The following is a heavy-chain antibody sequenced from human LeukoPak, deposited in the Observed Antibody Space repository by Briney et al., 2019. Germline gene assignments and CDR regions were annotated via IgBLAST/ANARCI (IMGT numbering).Heavy chain of an antibody. CDR3: ARAGDESTGHYDSLHF. D-gene: IGHD2-8*02. CDR1: GYTFDENH. Sequence: ASVKVSCKASGYTFDENHIHWVRQAPGQGPEWMGWINPKSGATDSAQQFQGRLTITRDTSIGTASMDLSGPRLDDTGIYYCARAGDESTGHYDSLHFWGQGTMVTVSS. J-gene: IGHJ3*01. CDR2: INPKSGAT. V-gene: IGHV1-2*02.